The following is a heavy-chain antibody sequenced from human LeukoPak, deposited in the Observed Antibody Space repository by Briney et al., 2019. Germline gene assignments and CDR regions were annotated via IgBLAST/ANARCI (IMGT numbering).Heavy chain of an antibody. CDR3: TTDEYYYDSSGYYLFDY. J-gene: IGHJ4*02. V-gene: IGHV3-15*01. CDR1: GFTFSNAW. Sequence: GGSLRLSCAASGFTFSNAWMSWVRQAPGKGLEWVGRIKSKTDGGTTDYAAPVKGRFTISRDDSKNTLYLQMNSLKTEDTAVYYCTTDEYYYDSSGYYLFDYWGQGTLVTVSS. CDR2: IKSKTDGGTT. D-gene: IGHD3-22*01.